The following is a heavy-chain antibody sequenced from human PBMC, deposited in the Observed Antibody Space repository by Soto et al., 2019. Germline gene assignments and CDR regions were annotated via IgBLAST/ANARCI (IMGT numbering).Heavy chain of an antibody. J-gene: IGHJ6*02. D-gene: IGHD2-15*01. CDR3: AKDLGYCSGGSCYSPHYYGMDV. Sequence: GGSLRLSCAASGFTFSSYAMSWVRQAPGKGLEWVSAISGSGGSTYYADSVKGRFTISRDNSKNTLYLQMNSLRAEDTAVYYCAKDLGYCSGGSCYSPHYYGMDVWGQGTTVTVSS. CDR2: ISGSGGST. CDR1: GFTFSSYA. V-gene: IGHV3-23*01.